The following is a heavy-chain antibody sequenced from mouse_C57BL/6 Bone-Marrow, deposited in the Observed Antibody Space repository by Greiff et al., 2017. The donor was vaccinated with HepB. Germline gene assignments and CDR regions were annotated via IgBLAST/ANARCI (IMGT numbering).Heavy chain of an antibody. D-gene: IGHD2-3*01. CDR2: IDPANGNT. CDR3: ARRAYDGTTEDAMDY. V-gene: IGHV14-3*01. CDR1: GFNIKNTY. J-gene: IGHJ4*01. Sequence: EVQRVESVAELVRPGASVKLSCTASGFNIKNTYMHWVKQRPEQGLEWIGRIDPANGNTKYAPKFQGKATITADTSSNTAYLQLSSLTSEDTAIYYCARRAYDGTTEDAMDYWGQGTSVTVSS.